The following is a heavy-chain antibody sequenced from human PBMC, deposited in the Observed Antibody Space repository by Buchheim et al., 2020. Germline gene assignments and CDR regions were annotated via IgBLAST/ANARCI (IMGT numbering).Heavy chain of an antibody. CDR2: IYYSGST. CDR1: GGSVSSNGYY. D-gene: IGHD3-22*01. CDR3: ARAYYDSSGYSRRYYYYYMDV. J-gene: IGHJ6*03. Sequence: QVQLQESGPGLVKPSETLSLTCTVSGGSVSSNGYYWSWIRQPPGKGLEWIGYIYYSGSTNYNPSLKSRVTISVDPSKNQFSLRLSSVTAADTAVYYCARAYYDSSGYSRRYYYYYMDVWGKGTT. V-gene: IGHV4-61*08.